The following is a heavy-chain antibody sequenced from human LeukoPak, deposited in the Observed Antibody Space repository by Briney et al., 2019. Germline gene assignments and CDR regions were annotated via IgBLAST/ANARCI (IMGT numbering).Heavy chain of an antibody. Sequence: PGGSLRLSCAASGFTFSSYAMSWVRQAPGKGLEWVSAISGSGGSTYYADSVKGRFTISRDNSKNTLYLQMNSLRAEDTAVYYCAKDTIRYFDWLGDYWGQGTLVTVSS. CDR3: AKDTIRYFDWLGDY. D-gene: IGHD3-9*01. CDR2: ISGSGGST. V-gene: IGHV3-23*01. CDR1: GFTFSSYA. J-gene: IGHJ4*02.